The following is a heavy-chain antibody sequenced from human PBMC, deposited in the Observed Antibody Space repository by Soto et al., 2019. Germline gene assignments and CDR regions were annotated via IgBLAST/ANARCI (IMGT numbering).Heavy chain of an antibody. V-gene: IGHV3-15*01. D-gene: IGHD6-6*01. Sequence: GGSLRLSCAASGFTFSNAWMSWVRQAPGKGLEWVGRIKSKTDGGTTDYAAPVKGRFTISRDDSKNTLYLQMNSLKTEDTAVYYCATWTVPGGGMDVWGQGTTVTVSS. CDR2: IKSKTDGGTT. CDR3: ATWTVPGGGMDV. J-gene: IGHJ6*02. CDR1: GFTFSNAW.